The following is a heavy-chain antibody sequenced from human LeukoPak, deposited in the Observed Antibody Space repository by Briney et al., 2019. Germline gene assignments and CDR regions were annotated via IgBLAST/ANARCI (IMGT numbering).Heavy chain of an antibody. CDR1: GFTFRSYE. CDR3: AKGGGYEAQYYYYYMDV. V-gene: IGHV3-48*03. Sequence: PGGSLRLSCEDSGFTFRSYEMNWVRQAPGKGLEWIAYLSSSGSAFSYADSVKGRFTIARDNFKNTLYLQMNSLRAEDTAVFYCAKGGGYEAQYYYYYMDVWGKGTTVTISS. CDR2: LSSSGSAF. D-gene: IGHD5-12*01. J-gene: IGHJ6*03.